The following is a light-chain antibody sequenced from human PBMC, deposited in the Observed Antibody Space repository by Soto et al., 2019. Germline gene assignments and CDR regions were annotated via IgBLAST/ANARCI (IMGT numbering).Light chain of an antibody. V-gene: IGLV1-40*01. J-gene: IGLJ1*01. Sequence: QSELTQPPSVPGAPGQTVTISCTGSGSNIGAGYGVQWYQQLPGTAPRLLIYGSDDRPSGVPDRFSASVSGNSASLAITGLQTEDEAVYYCQSYDSNLSEVFGPGTKVTVL. CDR3: QSYDSNLSEV. CDR1: GSNIGAGYG. CDR2: GSD.